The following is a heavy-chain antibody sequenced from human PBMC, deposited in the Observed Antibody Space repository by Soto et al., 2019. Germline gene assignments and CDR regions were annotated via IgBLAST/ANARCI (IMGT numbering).Heavy chain of an antibody. V-gene: IGHV5-10-1*01. CDR3: ARQEQQLDYYYYGMDV. Sequence: GESLKISCKGSGYSFTSYWISWVRQMPGKGLEWMGRIDPSDSYTNYSPSFQGHVTISADKSISTAYLQWSSRKASDTAMYYCARQEQQLDYYYYGMDVWGQGTKVTISS. CDR1: GYSFTSYW. CDR2: IDPSDSYT. D-gene: IGHD6-13*01. J-gene: IGHJ6*02.